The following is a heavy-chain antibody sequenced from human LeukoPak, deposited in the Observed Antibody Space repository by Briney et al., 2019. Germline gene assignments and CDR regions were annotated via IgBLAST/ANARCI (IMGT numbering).Heavy chain of an antibody. CDR3: ARVMVRGWFDP. CDR1: GGSFSGYY. D-gene: IGHD2-8*01. Sequence: SETLSLTCAVYGGSFSGYYWSWIRQPPGKGLEWIGEINHSGSTNYNPSLKSRVTISVDTSKNQFSLKLSSVTAADTAVYYCARVMVRGWFDPWGQGTLVTVSS. V-gene: IGHV4-34*01. CDR2: INHSGST. J-gene: IGHJ5*02.